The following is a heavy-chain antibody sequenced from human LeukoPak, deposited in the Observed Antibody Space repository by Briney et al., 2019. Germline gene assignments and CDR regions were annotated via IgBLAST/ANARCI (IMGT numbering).Heavy chain of an antibody. D-gene: IGHD3-22*01. V-gene: IGHV3-21*01. CDR3: ARDCSYYYDSSGYCLFDY. CDR2: ISSSSSYI. J-gene: IGHJ4*02. Sequence: PGGSLRLSCAASGFTFSSYSMNWVRQAPGKGLEWVSSISSSSSYIYYADSVKGRFTISRDNTKNSLYLQMNSLRAADTAVYYCARDCSYYYDSSGYCLFDYWGQGTLVTVSS. CDR1: GFTFSSYS.